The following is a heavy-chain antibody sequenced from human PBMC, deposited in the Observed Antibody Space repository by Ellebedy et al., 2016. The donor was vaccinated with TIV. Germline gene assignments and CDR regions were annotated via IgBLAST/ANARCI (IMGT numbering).Heavy chain of an antibody. J-gene: IGHJ3*02. V-gene: IGHV3-7*01. Sequence: GRSLRLSCAASGFTFSSYWMTWVRQAPGKGLEWVANINQDGSEKFYVDSVNGRFTVSRDNAKNSLYLHLNSLRAEDTAMYYCATDGSYGDYLSPTHAFVIWGQGTMVTVSS. CDR3: ATDGSYGDYLSPTHAFVI. D-gene: IGHD4-17*01. CDR1: GFTFSSYW. CDR2: INQDGSEK.